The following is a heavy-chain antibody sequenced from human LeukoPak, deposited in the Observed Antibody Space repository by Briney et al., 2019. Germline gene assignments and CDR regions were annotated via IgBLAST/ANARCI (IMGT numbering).Heavy chain of an antibody. CDR2: IYPGDSDT. CDR1: GYTFTSYW. V-gene: IGHV5-51*01. J-gene: IGHJ4*02. Sequence: RESLKISCKGSGYTFTSYWIGWVRQMPGKGLEWMGIIYPGDSDTRYSPSFQGQVTISADKSISTAYLQWSSLKASDTAMYFCARRRISGSYYSPPDYWGQGTLVTVSS. CDR3: ARRRISGSYYSPPDY. D-gene: IGHD3-10*01.